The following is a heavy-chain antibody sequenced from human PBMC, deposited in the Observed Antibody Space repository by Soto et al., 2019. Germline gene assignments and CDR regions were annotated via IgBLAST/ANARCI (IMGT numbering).Heavy chain of an antibody. CDR1: GFTVSSNY. J-gene: IGHJ6*03. CDR3: ARDFRDLLWFGELSYYYYYMDV. CDR2: IYSGGST. D-gene: IGHD3-10*01. V-gene: IGHV3-66*01. Sequence: PGGSLRLSCAASGFTVSSNYMSWVRQAPGKGLEWVSVIYSGGSTHYADSVKGRFTISRDNSKNTLYLQMNSLRAEDTAVYYCARDFRDLLWFGELSYYYYYMDVWGKGTTVTVSS.